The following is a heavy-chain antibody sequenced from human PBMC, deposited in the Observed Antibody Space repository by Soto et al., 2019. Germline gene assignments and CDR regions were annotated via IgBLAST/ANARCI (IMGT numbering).Heavy chain of an antibody. CDR1: GFTFSNVW. J-gene: IGHJ4*02. V-gene: IGHV3-15*07. D-gene: IGHD6-19*01. Sequence: EVQLVESGGGLVKPGGSLRLSCAGSGFTFSNVWMHWVRQAPGKGLEGVGRIKSETDGGTIDYAAPVKGRFTITRDDSNNTMYLQMNSLKTEDTATYYCTPLAQKYNSDWYPLSDWGQGTRVTVSS. CDR3: TPLAQKYNSDWYPLSD. CDR2: IKSETDGGTI.